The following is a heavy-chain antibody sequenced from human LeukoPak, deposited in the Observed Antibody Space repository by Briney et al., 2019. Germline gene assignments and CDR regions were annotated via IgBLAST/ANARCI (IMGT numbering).Heavy chain of an antibody. CDR2: IYYSGST. CDR3: ARVDCSSASCYTFGCFDP. CDR1: GDSVSSYY. J-gene: IGHJ5*02. D-gene: IGHD2-2*02. V-gene: IGHV4-59*02. Sequence: SETLSLTCTVAGDSVSSYYWSWIRQPPGKGLEWIGYIYYSGSTNYNPSLKSRVTISVDTSKNQFSLKLSSVTAADTAVYYCARVDCSSASCYTFGCFDPRGQGTLVTVSS.